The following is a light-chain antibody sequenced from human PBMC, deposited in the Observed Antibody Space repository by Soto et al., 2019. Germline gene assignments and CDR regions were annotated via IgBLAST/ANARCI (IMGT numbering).Light chain of an antibody. V-gene: IGKV3-20*01. CDR1: QSVSSSY. CDR2: AAS. Sequence: EIELTQSPGTLSLSLGERATLSCRASQSVSSSYLVWHQQKPGHAPRLLIYAASRRPTGIPDRFSGSGSGTDFTLTISRLEPEDFAVYYCQQYGSSPWTFGQGTKVDIK. J-gene: IGKJ1*01. CDR3: QQYGSSPWT.